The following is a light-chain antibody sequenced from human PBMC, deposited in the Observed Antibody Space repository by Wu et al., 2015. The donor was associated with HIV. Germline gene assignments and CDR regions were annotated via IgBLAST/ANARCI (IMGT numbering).Light chain of an antibody. CDR2: SAS. Sequence: DIQLTQSPSFLSASVGGGVTITCRASQAISSYLAWYQQKPGKPPKLLIYSASTLQSGVPSRFSGSGSGTEFTLTINSLQPEDFATYYCQHLDTYPYTFGQGTRLEIK. J-gene: IGKJ2*01. V-gene: IGKV1-9*01. CDR1: QAISSY. CDR3: QHLDTYPYT.